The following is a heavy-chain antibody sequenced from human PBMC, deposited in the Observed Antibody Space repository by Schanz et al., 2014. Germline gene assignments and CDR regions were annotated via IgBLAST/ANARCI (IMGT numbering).Heavy chain of an antibody. CDR3: AKSYDTSGYSGFDY. D-gene: IGHD3-22*01. V-gene: IGHV3-30*18. CDR1: GFSFSDYG. Sequence: QVQLVESGGSVVQPGRSLRLSCAGSGFSFSDYGMHWVRQAPGRGLEWVAVISYHGSEKYYADSVKGRFTISRDNSKNPLYLPMNSLRTEDTAVYFCAKSYDTSGYSGFDYWGQGTLVTVSS. J-gene: IGHJ4*02. CDR2: ISYHGSEK.